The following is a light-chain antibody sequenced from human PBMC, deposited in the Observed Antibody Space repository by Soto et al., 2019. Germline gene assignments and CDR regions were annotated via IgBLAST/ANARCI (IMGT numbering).Light chain of an antibody. V-gene: IGKV3-15*01. CDR2: GAS. CDR1: QSVSSN. J-gene: IGKJ2*01. Sequence: EIVMTQSPANLSVSPGERATLSCRASQSVSSNLAWYQQKPGQGPRLLIYGASTRATSIPARFSGSGSGTEFTLTINRLQSEEFAVYYCQQYNKWPPYTFGQGTKLEIK. CDR3: QQYNKWPPYT.